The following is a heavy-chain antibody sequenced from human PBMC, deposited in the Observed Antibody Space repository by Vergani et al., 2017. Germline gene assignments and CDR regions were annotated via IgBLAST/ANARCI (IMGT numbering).Heavy chain of an antibody. D-gene: IGHD3-10*01. CDR2: FDWDNNK. V-gene: IGHV2-70*04. J-gene: IGHJ5*01. CDR3: ARTSGRTITCHSKACWFDS. CDR1: GFSLSRGGMR. Sequence: QVTLKESGPALVKPTQTLTLTCSLSGFSLSRGGMRVSWIRQPPGKALEWIARFDWDNNKVYSSSLKSRLFISKNISKNEVVLTMTNMDPVDTAAYSCARTSGRTITCHSKACWFDSWGQGILVTVSS.